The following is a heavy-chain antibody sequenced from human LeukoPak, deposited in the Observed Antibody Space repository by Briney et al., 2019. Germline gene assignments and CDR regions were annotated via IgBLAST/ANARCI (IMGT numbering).Heavy chain of an antibody. CDR1: GFTFSSYS. Sequence: PGGSLRLSCAASGFTFSSYSMNWVRQAPGKGLEWVSYISSSSSTIYYADSVKGRFTISRDNAKNSLYLQMNSLRAEDTAVYYCARDPSSWYRESWFDPWGQGTLVTVSS. V-gene: IGHV3-48*04. J-gene: IGHJ5*02. CDR2: ISSSSSTI. D-gene: IGHD6-13*01. CDR3: ARDPSSWYRESWFDP.